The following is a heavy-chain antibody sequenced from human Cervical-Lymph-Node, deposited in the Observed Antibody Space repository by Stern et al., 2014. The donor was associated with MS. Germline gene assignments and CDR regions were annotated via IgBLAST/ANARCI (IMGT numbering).Heavy chain of an antibody. CDR2: LNPNSGNK. J-gene: IGHJ4*02. Sequence: QVQLVQSGAEVKQPGASVKVACKTSGYTSTKYDVNWARQVAGQGFEWMGWLNPNSGNKGYAQKFQGRVTMTRDTSIQTTYMELNSLTSDDTAVYFCAVLRSCTIKTCNRYDYWGQGTQVTVSS. CDR1: GYTSTKYD. D-gene: IGHD2-8*01. CDR3: AVLRSCTIKTCNRYDY. V-gene: IGHV1-8*01.